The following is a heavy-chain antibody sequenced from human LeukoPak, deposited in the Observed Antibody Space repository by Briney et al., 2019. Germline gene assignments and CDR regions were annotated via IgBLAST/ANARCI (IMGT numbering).Heavy chain of an antibody. V-gene: IGHV3-15*01. D-gene: IGHD3-10*01. J-gene: IGHJ3*02. Sequence: GGSLRLSCAASGFSFSSAWKSWVRQAPGKGLEWVGRIKSKTNGGITDYAAPVKGRFTISRDDSKNTLYLQMDSLKTEDTAVYYCAREGVGGGAFDIWGQGTMVTVSA. CDR1: GFSFSSAW. CDR3: AREGVGGGAFDI. CDR2: IKSKTNGGIT.